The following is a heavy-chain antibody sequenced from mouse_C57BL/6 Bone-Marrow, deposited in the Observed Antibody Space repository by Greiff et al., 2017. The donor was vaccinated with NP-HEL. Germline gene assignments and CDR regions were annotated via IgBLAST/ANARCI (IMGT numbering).Heavy chain of an antibody. CDR3: ARWLKYYFDY. J-gene: IGHJ2*01. Sequence: QVHVKQSGAELARPGASVKLSCKASGYTFTSYGISWVKQRTGQGLEWIGEIYPRSGNTYYNEKFKGKATLTADKSSSTAYMELRSLTSEDSAVYFCARWLKYYFDYWGQGTTLTVSS. D-gene: IGHD1-3*01. CDR2: IYPRSGNT. V-gene: IGHV1-81*01. CDR1: GYTFTSYG.